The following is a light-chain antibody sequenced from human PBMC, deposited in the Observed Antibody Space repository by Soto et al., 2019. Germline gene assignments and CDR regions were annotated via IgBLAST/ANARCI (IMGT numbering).Light chain of an antibody. V-gene: IGKV2-28*01. CDR2: LGS. CDR1: QSLLNSNGKNF. CDR3: MQALQSPST. Sequence: DIALTQSPLSLPVIPGESASISGRSSQSLLNSNGKNFLDWYVQKPGQSPQLLIYLGSQRASGVPDKFSGSGSGADFTLKISKVEAEDVGIYYCMQALQSPSTFGQGTKLELK. J-gene: IGKJ2*01.